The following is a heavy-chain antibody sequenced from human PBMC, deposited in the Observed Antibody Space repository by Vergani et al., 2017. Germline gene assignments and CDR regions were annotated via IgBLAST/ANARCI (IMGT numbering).Heavy chain of an antibody. V-gene: IGHV3-48*01. Sequence: EVQLVESGGGLVQPGGSLRLSCAASGFTFSSYSMNWVRQAPGKGLEWVSYISSSSSTIYYADSVKGRFTISRDNAKNSLYLQMNSLRAEDTAVYYCAKESSGYYKFGAFDIWGQGTMVTVSS. CDR2: ISSSSSTI. CDR1: GFTFSSYS. CDR3: AKESSGYYKFGAFDI. D-gene: IGHD3-22*01. J-gene: IGHJ3*02.